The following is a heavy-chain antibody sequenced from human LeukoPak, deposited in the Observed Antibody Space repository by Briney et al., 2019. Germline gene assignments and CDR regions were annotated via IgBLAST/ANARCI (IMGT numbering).Heavy chain of an antibody. Sequence: GGSLRLFCTASVGGNFMTWVRQAPGKGLEWVSVIYTSSSYYADSVKGRFTISRDKSGNTMYLQMNSLRVEDTAIYYCATDGDYWGSLDFRGQGTLVTVSS. J-gene: IGHJ4*02. V-gene: IGHV3-53*05. CDR2: IYTSSS. CDR3: ATDGDYWGSLDF. D-gene: IGHD7-27*01. CDR1: VGGNF.